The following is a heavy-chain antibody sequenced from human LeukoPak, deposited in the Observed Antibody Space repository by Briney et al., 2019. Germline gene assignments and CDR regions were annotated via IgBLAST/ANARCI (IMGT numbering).Heavy chain of an antibody. Sequence: GGSLRLSCAASEFTFDTYWMSWVRPAPGKGLEWVATMKQDGSEKHHLDSVRGRFTISRDNAKNSLYLEMNGLRAEDTAVYYCARGCNRAACPYYFDCWGQGALVTVSS. CDR2: MKQDGSEK. D-gene: IGHD2-8*01. CDR3: ARGCNRAACPYYFDC. J-gene: IGHJ4*02. CDR1: EFTFDTYW. V-gene: IGHV3-7*03.